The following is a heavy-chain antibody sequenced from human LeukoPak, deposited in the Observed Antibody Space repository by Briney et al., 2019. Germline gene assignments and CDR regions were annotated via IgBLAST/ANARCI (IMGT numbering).Heavy chain of an antibody. CDR3: ARLVSGYWFDP. D-gene: IGHD3-3*01. CDR1: GGSISSYY. V-gene: IGHV4-59*08. Sequence: PSETLSLTCTASGGSISSYYWSWIRQPPGKGLEWIGYIYYSGSTNYNPSLKSRVTISVDTSKNQFSLKLSSVTAADTAVYYCARLVSGYWFDPWGQGTLVTVSS. CDR2: IYYSGST. J-gene: IGHJ5*02.